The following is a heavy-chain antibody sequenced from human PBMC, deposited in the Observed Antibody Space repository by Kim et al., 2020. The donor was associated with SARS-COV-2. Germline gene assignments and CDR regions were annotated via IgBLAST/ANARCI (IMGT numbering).Heavy chain of an antibody. J-gene: IGHJ6*02. CDR1: GYTFTTYA. V-gene: IGHV1-3*01. CDR2: INCGTGNT. CDR3: ARDGGLSGRTQDGRDV. D-gene: IGHD3-10*01. Sequence: ASVKVSCKASGYTFTTYAMHWVRQAPGQRPEWMGWINCGTGNTKYSQRFQDRITITRDTSASSAYMELRSLRSEDTGVYYCARDGGLSGRTQDGRDVWGQ.